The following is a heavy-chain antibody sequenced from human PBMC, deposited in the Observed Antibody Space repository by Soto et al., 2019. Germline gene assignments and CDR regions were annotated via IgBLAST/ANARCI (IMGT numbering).Heavy chain of an antibody. CDR2: IYYSGST. V-gene: IGHV4-31*03. J-gene: IGHJ4*02. Sequence: SETLSLTCTVSGGSISSGGYYWSWIRQHPGKGLEWIGYIYYSGSTYYNPSLKSRVTISVDTSKNQFSLKLSSVTAADTAVYYCARDGERDSSGYYGRYFDYWGQGTLVTSPQ. D-gene: IGHD3-22*01. CDR3: ARDGERDSSGYYGRYFDY. CDR1: GGSISSGGYY.